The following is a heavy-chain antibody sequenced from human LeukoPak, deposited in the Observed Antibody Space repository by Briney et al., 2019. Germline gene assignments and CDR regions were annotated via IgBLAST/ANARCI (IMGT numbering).Heavy chain of an antibody. CDR1: GDSISSSHYY. D-gene: IGHD4-11*01. V-gene: IGHV4-39*02. CDR2: IYSGGET. Sequence: SETLSLTCTVSGDSISSSHYYWGWIRQSPGQGLDWIGSIYSGGETHYNPSLNSGVTIFLDTSKNRFSLNLISVTATDTAVYYCVRDYSNFVQGDWGQGTLVTVSS. CDR3: VRDYSNFVQGD. J-gene: IGHJ4*02.